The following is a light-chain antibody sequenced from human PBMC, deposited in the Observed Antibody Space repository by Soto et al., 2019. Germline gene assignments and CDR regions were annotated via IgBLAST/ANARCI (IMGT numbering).Light chain of an antibody. CDR2: GAS. CDR1: QSISNNY. J-gene: IGKJ1*01. Sequence: EIVLTQSPGTLSLSAGERATLSCRASQSISNNYLAWYQQKPGQTPTVLIYGASIRASGVPDRFSGSGSGTDFTLTISRLEPEDFAVYYCQPYESSPTFGQGTKVDIK. CDR3: QPYESSPT. V-gene: IGKV3-20*01.